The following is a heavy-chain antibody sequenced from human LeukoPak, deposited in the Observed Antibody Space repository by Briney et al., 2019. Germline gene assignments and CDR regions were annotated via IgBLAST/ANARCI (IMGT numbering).Heavy chain of an antibody. J-gene: IGHJ4*02. CDR2: ITSSGTYI. Sequence: PGGSLRLSCAASGFTFSSYEMNWVRQAPGKALEWVSSITSSGTYIFYADSVKGRFTISRDNAKNSLYLQMNSLRAEDTAVYYCARGEVALDYWGQGTLVTVSS. CDR1: GFTFSSYE. V-gene: IGHV3-21*01. D-gene: IGHD5-12*01. CDR3: ARGEVALDY.